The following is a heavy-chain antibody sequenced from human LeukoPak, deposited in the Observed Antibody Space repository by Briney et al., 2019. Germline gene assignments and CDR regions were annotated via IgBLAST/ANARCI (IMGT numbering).Heavy chain of an antibody. CDR2: IFYNGST. V-gene: IGHV4-39*07. CDR1: SGSLSTSNYY. CDR3: AKSNGYDLIEI. D-gene: IGHD3/OR15-3a*01. Sequence: SETLSLTCTVSSGSLSTSNYYWGCVRQPPGKALEWIGNIFYNGSTYYSPSLKSRVHISLDTYTKKFSVKVKAVTAADTAVYYCAKSNGYDLIEIWGQGTMVTVSS. J-gene: IGHJ3*02.